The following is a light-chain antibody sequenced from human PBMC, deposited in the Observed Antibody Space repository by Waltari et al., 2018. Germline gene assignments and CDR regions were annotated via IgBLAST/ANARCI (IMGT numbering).Light chain of an antibody. Sequence: DIVMTQSPDSLLVSLGERATISCNSSQSILYTSNDKNSLAWDQQKAGQPPRLLVHWASIRESGVPDRFRGSGSGTDFTLTISNLQPEDVAFYWCQQYFNSPIAFGQGTRLEIK. CDR1: QSILYTSNDKNS. CDR3: QQYFNSPIA. V-gene: IGKV4-1*01. J-gene: IGKJ5*01. CDR2: WAS.